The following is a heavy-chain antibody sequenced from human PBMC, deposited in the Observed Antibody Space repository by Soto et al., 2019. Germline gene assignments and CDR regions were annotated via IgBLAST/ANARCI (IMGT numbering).Heavy chain of an antibody. CDR1: GFTFSSYG. CDR2: ISYDGSNK. Sequence: GGSLRLSCAASGFTFSSYGMHWVRQAPGKGLEWVAVISYDGSNKYYADSVKGRFTISRDNSKNTLYLQMNSLRAEDTAVYYCARREVVTRYYYYYMDVWGKGTTVTVSS. V-gene: IGHV3-30*03. J-gene: IGHJ6*03. CDR3: ARREVVTRYYYYYMDV. D-gene: IGHD3-22*01.